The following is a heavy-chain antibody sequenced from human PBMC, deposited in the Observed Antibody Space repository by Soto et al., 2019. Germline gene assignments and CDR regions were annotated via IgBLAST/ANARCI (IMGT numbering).Heavy chain of an antibody. D-gene: IGHD1-1*01. CDR3: ARLGNWDENWYFDL. V-gene: IGHV1-18*04. CDR2: VSGDNGNT. J-gene: IGHJ2*01. CDR1: GYSFISHG. Sequence: QAQLVQSGAEVKKPGASVKVSCKASGYSFISHGITWVRQAPGQGLEWMGWVSGDNGNTNYAQKLQGRVTMTTDTSTDTGFMELRSLISDDTAVYYCARLGNWDENWYFDLWGRGTLVIVSS.